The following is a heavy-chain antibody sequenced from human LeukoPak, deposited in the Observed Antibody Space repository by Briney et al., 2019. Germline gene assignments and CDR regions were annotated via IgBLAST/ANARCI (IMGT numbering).Heavy chain of an antibody. CDR1: GGSISSYY. CDR2: IYYSGST. J-gene: IGHJ6*02. V-gene: IGHV4-59*01. Sequence: SETLSLTCTVSGGSISSYYWSWIRQPPGKGLEWIGYIYYSGSTNYNPSLKSRVTISVDTSKNQLSLKLSSVTAADTAVYYCARDYMTTVTNYYYYYGMDVWGQGTTVTVSS. D-gene: IGHD4-11*01. CDR3: ARDYMTTVTNYYYYYGMDV.